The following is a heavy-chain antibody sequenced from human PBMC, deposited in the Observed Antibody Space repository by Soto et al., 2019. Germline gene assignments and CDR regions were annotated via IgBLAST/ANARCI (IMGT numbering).Heavy chain of an antibody. J-gene: IGHJ4*02. V-gene: IGHV3-33*01. CDR2: IWYDGSNK. CDR3: ARGSSACGGDCYEFDY. Sequence: QVQLVEPGGGVVQPGRSLRLSCAASGFTFSSYGMHWVRQAPGKGLEWVAVIWYDGSNKYYADSVKGRFTISRDTSKNSLYLQTNSQRAEDTAVYYCARGSSACGGDCYEFDYWGQGTLVTVSS. CDR1: GFTFSSYG. D-gene: IGHD2-21*02.